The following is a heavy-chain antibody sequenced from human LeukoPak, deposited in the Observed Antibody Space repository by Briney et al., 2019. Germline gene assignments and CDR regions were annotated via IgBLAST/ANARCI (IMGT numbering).Heavy chain of an antibody. Sequence: QSGGSLRLSCTASGFTFSSYWMSWVRQAPGKGLEWVANIKQDGSEKDYVDSVKGRFTISRDNPKNSLYPQMNSLRAEDTAVYYCARYCGGDCYGMDVWGQGTTVTVSS. CDR2: IKQDGSEK. J-gene: IGHJ6*02. V-gene: IGHV3-7*01. CDR1: GFTFSSYW. CDR3: ARYCGGDCYGMDV. D-gene: IGHD2-21*02.